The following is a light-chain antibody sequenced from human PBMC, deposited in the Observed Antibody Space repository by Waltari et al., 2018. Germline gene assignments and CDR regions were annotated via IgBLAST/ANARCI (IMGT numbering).Light chain of an antibody. CDR3: QQTYRTPGT. CDR2: AAS. Sequence: DIQMTQSPSSLSASVGDRVTITCRASQTINTYLNWYQMKPGKPPKLLIFAASSLQSGVPSRFSGSGSGTDFTLTISSLQPGDFATYYCQQTYRTPGTFGQGTKVEIK. J-gene: IGKJ1*01. CDR1: QTINTY. V-gene: IGKV1-39*01.